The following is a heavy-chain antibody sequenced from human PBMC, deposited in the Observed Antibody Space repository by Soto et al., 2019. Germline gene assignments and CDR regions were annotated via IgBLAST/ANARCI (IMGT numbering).Heavy chain of an antibody. CDR3: AKEGGNHYYYYAMYV. CDR2: TFYRSKWYN. D-gene: IGHD1-26*01. CDR1: WDSVSSNSAA. V-gene: IGHV6-1*01. Sequence: SETLSLTCAISWDSVSSNSAAWSWISQSPSRGLEWLGRTFYRSKWYNDYAVSVKGRITINPDTSKNLFSLQLNSVTPEDTAVYYCAKEGGNHYYYYAMYVWGQGTTVTVS. J-gene: IGHJ6*02.